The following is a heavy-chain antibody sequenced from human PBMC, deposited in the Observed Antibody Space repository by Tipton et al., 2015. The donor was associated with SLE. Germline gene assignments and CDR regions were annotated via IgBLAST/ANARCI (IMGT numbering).Heavy chain of an antibody. CDR3: ARSGGAGDLEY. V-gene: IGHV3-74*01. CDR2: INGDGSST. D-gene: IGHD3-16*01. CDR1: GFTFDDST. Sequence: SLRLSCAASGFTFDDSTMHWVRQAPGKGLVWLSHINGDGSSTRYGDSVKGRFVISRDNAKNTLYLQMNSLRDEDTAVYYCARSGGAGDLEYWGQGTLVTVSS. J-gene: IGHJ4*02.